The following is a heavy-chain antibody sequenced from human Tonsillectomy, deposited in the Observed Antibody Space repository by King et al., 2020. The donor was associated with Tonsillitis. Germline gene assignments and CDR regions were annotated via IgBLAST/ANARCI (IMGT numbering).Heavy chain of an antibody. J-gene: IGHJ4*02. V-gene: IGHV3-23*04. D-gene: IGHD3-10*01. CDR1: GFTFSSYA. CDR3: AKSMSGSGSRKYYFDY. CDR2: ISGSGGST. Sequence: VQLVESGGGLVQPGGSLRLSCAASGFTFSSYAMSWVRQAPGKGLEWVSAISGSGGSTYYADSVKGRFTISRDNSKNTLYLQMNSLRAEDTAVYYCAKSMSGSGSRKYYFDYWGQGTLVTVSS.